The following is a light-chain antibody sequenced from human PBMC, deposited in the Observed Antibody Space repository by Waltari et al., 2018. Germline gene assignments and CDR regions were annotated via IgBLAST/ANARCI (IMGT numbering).Light chain of an antibody. CDR2: DAS. Sequence: EIVFTQSPATLSSSPEERATLACRASQSVGRSLAWYQQKPGQAPRLLIYDASRRATGIPDRFSGSGSGTDFSLTISTLEPEDFAVYYCQHYVRLPATFGQGTKVEI. V-gene: IGKV3-20*01. CDR1: QSVGRS. CDR3: QHYVRLPAT. J-gene: IGKJ1*01.